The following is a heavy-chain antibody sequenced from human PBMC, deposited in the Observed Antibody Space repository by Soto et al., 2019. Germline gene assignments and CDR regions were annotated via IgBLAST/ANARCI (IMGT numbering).Heavy chain of an antibody. CDR3: ATLRIPNGYSSSWYWYFDL. Sequence: GESLKISCKGSGYSFTSYWIGWVRQMPGKGLEWMGIIYPGDSDTRYSPSFQGQVTISADKSISTAYLQWSSLKASDTAMYYCATLRIPNGYSSSWYWYFDLWGRGTLVTVSS. J-gene: IGHJ2*01. V-gene: IGHV5-51*01. CDR1: GYSFTSYW. CDR2: IYPGDSDT. D-gene: IGHD6-13*01.